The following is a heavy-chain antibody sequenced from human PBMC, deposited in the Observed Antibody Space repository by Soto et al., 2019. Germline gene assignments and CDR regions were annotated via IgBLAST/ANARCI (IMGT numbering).Heavy chain of an antibody. V-gene: IGHV3-30*18. CDR1: GFTFSSYG. J-gene: IGHJ4*02. CDR3: AKPSRRGYNWNYFDY. Sequence: GGSLRLSXAASGFTFSSYGMHWVRQAPGKGLEWVAVISYDGSNKYYADSVKGRFTISRDNSKNTLYLQMNSLRAEDTAVYYCAKPSRRGYNWNYFDYWGQGTLVTVS. D-gene: IGHD1-20*01. CDR2: ISYDGSNK.